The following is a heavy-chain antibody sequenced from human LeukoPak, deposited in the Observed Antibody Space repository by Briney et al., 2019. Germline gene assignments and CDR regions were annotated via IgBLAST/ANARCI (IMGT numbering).Heavy chain of an antibody. V-gene: IGHV3-7*01. CDR3: ARSSSIGSVDY. J-gene: IGHJ4*02. D-gene: IGHD2-2*01. CDR2: INRDGSEK. CDR1: GFTFSIYW. Sequence: GGSVRLSCAASGFTFSIYWMSWVRLAPGKGLEWVANINRDGSEKYYVDSVMGRFTISRDNTENSLYLQMNILRAEDTAVYYCARSSSIGSVDYWGQGTLITVSS.